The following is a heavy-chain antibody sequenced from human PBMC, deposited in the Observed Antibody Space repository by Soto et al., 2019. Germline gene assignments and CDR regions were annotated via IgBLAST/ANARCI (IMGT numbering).Heavy chain of an antibody. Sequence: EVQPVESGGGLVQPGRSLRLSCAASGFTFDDYAMHWVRQAPGKGLEWVSGISWNSGSIGYADSVKGRFTISRDNAKNSLYLQMNSLRSEDTALYYCAKDMGYDLSPLGYFDYWGQGTLVTVSS. J-gene: IGHJ4*02. V-gene: IGHV3-9*01. CDR2: ISWNSGSI. CDR1: GFTFDDYA. D-gene: IGHD5-12*01. CDR3: AKDMGYDLSPLGYFDY.